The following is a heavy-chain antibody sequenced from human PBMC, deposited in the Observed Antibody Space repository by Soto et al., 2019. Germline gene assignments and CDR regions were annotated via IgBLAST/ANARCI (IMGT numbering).Heavy chain of an antibody. CDR2: ISRDGNNK. Sequence: LRLSCATSGFTFRFYDMHWVRQAPGKGLEWVAIISRDGNNKDYGDSVKGRSTISRDNSKNTLYLQMNSLRGEDTAVYYCAKDAYTPIRTTAHDSGGLDHWGRGTLVTVSS. D-gene: IGHD4-4*01. J-gene: IGHJ4*02. CDR1: GFTFRFYD. V-gene: IGHV3-30*18. CDR3: AKDAYTPIRTTAHDSGGLDH.